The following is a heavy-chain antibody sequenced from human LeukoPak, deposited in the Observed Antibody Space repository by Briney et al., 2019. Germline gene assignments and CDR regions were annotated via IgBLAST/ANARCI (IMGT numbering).Heavy chain of an antibody. CDR1: GFTFDDYA. J-gene: IGHJ5*02. D-gene: IGHD3-10*01. Sequence: SLRLSCAASGFTFDDYAMHLVRQAPGKGLEWVSGISWNSGSIGYADSVKGRFTISRDNAKNSLYLQMNSLRAEDTALYYCAKASRSGNWFDPWGQGTLVTVSS. CDR3: AKASRSGNWFDP. CDR2: ISWNSGSI. V-gene: IGHV3-9*01.